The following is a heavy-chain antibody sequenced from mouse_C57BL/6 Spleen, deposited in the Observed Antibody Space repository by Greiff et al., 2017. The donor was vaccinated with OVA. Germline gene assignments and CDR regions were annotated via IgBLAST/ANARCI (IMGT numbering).Heavy chain of an antibody. J-gene: IGHJ4*01. D-gene: IGHD2-2*01. CDR2: IDPSDSYT. V-gene: IGHV1-59*01. CDR3: ARRGDGYDPYYAMDY. Sequence: QVQLQQPGAELVRPGTSVKLSCKASGYTFTSYWMHWVKQRPGQGLEWIGVIDPSDSYTNYNQKFKGKATLTVDTSSSTAYMQLSSLTSEDSAVYYYARRGDGYDPYYAMDYWGQGTSVTVSA. CDR1: GYTFTSYW.